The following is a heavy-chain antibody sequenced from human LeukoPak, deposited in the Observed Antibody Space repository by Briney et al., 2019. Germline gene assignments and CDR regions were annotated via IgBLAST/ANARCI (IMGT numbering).Heavy chain of an antibody. Sequence: SETLSLTCTVSGGSISSGDYYWSWIRQPPGKGPEWIGYIYNNGRTYYNPSLKSRVTISVDTSKNQFSLKLSSVTAADTAVYYCNYYGSGSYYRGILDAFDIWGQGTMVTVSS. V-gene: IGHV4-30-4*01. CDR3: NYYGSGSYYRGILDAFDI. J-gene: IGHJ3*02. D-gene: IGHD3-10*01. CDR1: GGSISSGDYY. CDR2: IYNNGRT.